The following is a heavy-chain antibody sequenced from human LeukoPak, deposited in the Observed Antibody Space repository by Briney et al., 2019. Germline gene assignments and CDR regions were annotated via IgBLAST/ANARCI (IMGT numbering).Heavy chain of an antibody. CDR1: GSTFSGYY. J-gene: IGHJ6*02. V-gene: IGHV1-2*02. D-gene: IGHD3-10*01. CDR3: ATSGMVRGMDV. CDR2: INPNSGGT. Sequence: ASVKVFCKASGSTFSGYYMHWVRQAPGQGLEWMGWINPNSGGTSYAQKFQGRVTMTRDTSISTAYMELSRLRSDDSAVYYCATSGMVRGMDVWGQGTTVTVSS.